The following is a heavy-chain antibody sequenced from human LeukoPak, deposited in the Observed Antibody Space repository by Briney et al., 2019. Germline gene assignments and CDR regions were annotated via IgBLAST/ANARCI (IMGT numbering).Heavy chain of an antibody. Sequence: SETLSLTCTVSGGSISSRSYYWGWIRQPPGKGLEWIGSIYYSGSTYYNPSLKSRVTISVDTSKNQFSLKLSSVTAADTAVYYCARRDVVVPAARRYYYYYMDVWGKGTTVTVSS. CDR2: IYYSGST. CDR1: GGSISSRSYY. V-gene: IGHV4-39*01. D-gene: IGHD2-2*01. J-gene: IGHJ6*03. CDR3: ARRDVVVPAARRYYYYYMDV.